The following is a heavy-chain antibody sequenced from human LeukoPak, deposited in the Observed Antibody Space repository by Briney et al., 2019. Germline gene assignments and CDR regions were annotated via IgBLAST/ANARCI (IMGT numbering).Heavy chain of an antibody. CDR3: AKDLSRYSGSYLGEFDY. CDR2: ISGSGGST. V-gene: IGHV3-23*01. D-gene: IGHD1-26*01. J-gene: IGHJ4*02. Sequence: PGGSLRLSCAASGFTFSSYAMSWVRQAPGKGLEWVSAISGSGGSTYYADSVKGRSTISRDNSKNTLYLQMNSLRAEDTAVYYCAKDLSRYSGSYLGEFDYWGQGTLVTVSS. CDR1: GFTFSSYA.